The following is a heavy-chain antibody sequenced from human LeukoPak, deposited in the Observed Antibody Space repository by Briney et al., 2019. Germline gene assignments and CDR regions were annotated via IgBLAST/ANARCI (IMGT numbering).Heavy chain of an antibody. D-gene: IGHD3-3*01. CDR2: ISYDGSNK. J-gene: IGHJ4*02. CDR3: ARDRYYDFWSGYYTPWWYFDY. V-gene: IGHV3-30-3*01. Sequence: PGGSLRLSCAASGFTFSSYAMHWVRQAPGKGLEWVAVISYDGSNKYYADSVKGRFTISRDNSKNTLYLQMNSLRAEDTAVYYCARDRYYDFWSGYYTPWWYFDYWGQGTLVTVSS. CDR1: GFTFSSYA.